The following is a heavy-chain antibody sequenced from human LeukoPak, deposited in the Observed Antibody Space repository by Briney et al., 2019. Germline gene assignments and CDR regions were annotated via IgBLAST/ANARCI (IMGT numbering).Heavy chain of an antibody. CDR3: AKDPTIFGVVTPPNVWFDP. J-gene: IGHJ5*02. CDR2: ISYDGSNK. D-gene: IGHD3-3*01. V-gene: IGHV3-30*18. Sequence: PGRSLSLSCAASGFTFSSYGMHWVRQAPGKGLEWVAVISYDGSNKYYADSVKGRFTISRDNSKNTLYLQMNSLRAEDTAVYYCAKDPTIFGVVTPPNVWFDPWGQGTLVTVSS. CDR1: GFTFSSYG.